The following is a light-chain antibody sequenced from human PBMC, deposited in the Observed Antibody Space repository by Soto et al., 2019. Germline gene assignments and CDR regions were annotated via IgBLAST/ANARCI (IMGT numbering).Light chain of an antibody. CDR1: SRDVGGYNY. CDR3: SSYTSSRAYV. CDR2: EVS. J-gene: IGLJ1*01. V-gene: IGLV2-14*01. Sequence: QSVLTQPASVSGSPGQSITISCTGTSRDVGGYNYVSWYQQQSGKAPKLMIHEVSNRPSGVSNRFSCSKSGNTASLTISGLKAEYEADYYCSSYTSSRAYVFGIGTKITV.